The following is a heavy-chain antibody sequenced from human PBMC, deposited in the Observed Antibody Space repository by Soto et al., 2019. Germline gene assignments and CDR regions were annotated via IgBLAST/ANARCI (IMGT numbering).Heavy chain of an antibody. CDR3: ARGSGGSSYYYYGMDV. CDR2: IIPIFGTA. CDR1: GGTFSSYA. V-gene: IGHV1-69*13. Sequence: ASVKVSCKASGGTFSSYAINWVRQAPGQGLEWMGGIIPIFGTANYAQKFQGRVTITADESTSTAYMELSSLRSEDTAVYYCARGSGGSSYYYYGMDVWGQGPTVTVSS. D-gene: IGHD2-15*01. J-gene: IGHJ6*02.